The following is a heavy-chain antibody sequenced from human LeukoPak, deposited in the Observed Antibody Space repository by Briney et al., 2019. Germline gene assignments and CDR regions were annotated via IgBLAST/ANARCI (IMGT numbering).Heavy chain of an antibody. Sequence: GSLRLSCAASGFTFDNYAMSWVRQAPGKGLEWVAAISGSGGSTFYADSLRGRFTISRDNSRNTLYLQMNSLRAEDTALYYCAKEGRAGYYGSGSYYSMNWGQGTLVTVSS. D-gene: IGHD3-10*01. CDR2: ISGSGGST. J-gene: IGHJ4*02. CDR1: GFTFDNYA. CDR3: AKEGRAGYYGSGSYYSMN. V-gene: IGHV3-23*01.